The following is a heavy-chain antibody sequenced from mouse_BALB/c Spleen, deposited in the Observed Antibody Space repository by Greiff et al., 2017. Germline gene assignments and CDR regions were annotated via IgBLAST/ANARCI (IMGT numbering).Heavy chain of an antibody. CDR3: ARAYDRHWFAY. Sequence: DVKLVESGGGLVQPGGSRKLSCAASGFTFSSFGMHWVRQAPEKGLEWVAYISSGSSTIYYADTVKGRFTISRDNPKNTLFLQMTSLRSEDTAMYYCARAYDRHWFAYWGQGTLVTVSA. J-gene: IGHJ3*01. CDR1: GFTFSSFG. V-gene: IGHV5-17*02. D-gene: IGHD2-14*01. CDR2: ISSGSSTI.